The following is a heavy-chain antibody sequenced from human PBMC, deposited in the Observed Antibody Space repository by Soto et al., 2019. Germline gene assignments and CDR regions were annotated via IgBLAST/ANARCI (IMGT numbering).Heavy chain of an antibody. J-gene: IGHJ6*02. D-gene: IGHD2-2*01. CDR1: GFTFSSYA. V-gene: IGHV3-30-3*01. Sequence: QVELVESRGGVVQPGRSLRLSCAASGFTFSSYAMHWVRQAPGKGLEWVAVISYDGSNKYYADSVKGRFTISRDNSKNTLYLQMNSLRAEDTAVYYCAREVRCISTSCSMDVWGQGTTVTVSS. CDR3: AREVRCISTSCSMDV. CDR2: ISYDGSNK.